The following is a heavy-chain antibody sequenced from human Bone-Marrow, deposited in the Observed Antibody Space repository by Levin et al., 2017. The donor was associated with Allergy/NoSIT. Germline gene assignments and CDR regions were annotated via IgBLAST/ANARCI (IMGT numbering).Heavy chain of an antibody. CDR3: VMTADYGEYVELEF. V-gene: IGHV5-51*01. J-gene: IGHJ4*02. CDR2: IFPGDSDT. CDR1: GYSFSSYW. D-gene: IGHD4-17*01. Sequence: GGSLRLSCKGSGYSFSSYWIGWVRQMPGKGLEWMGAIFPGDSDTRYSPSFEGQVTISADKSISTAFLQWSSLKASDTALFYCVMTADYGEYVELEFWGQGTLVTVSS.